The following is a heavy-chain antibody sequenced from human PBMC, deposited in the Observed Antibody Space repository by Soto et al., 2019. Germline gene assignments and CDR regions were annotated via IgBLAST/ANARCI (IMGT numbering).Heavy chain of an antibody. D-gene: IGHD1-26*01. V-gene: IGHV1-18*01. CDR3: ARVVGALGHWFDP. Sequence: ASVKVSCKASGYSFTDYDIHWVRQAAGQGLEWMGWMNACNNQQEYTQKLQGRVTVTTDTSMSTAYMELRSLRSDDTAVYYCARVVGALGHWFDPWGQGTLVTVSS. CDR2: MNACNNQQ. J-gene: IGHJ5*02. CDR1: GYSFTDYD.